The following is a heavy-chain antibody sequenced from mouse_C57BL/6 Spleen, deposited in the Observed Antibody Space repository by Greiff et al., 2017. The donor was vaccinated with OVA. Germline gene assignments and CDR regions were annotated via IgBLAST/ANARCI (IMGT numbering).Heavy chain of an antibody. CDR2: IDPSDSYT. D-gene: IGHD4-1*01. CDR1: GYTFTSYW. Sequence: QVQLQQPGAELVMPGASVKLSCKASGYTFTSYWMHWVKQRPGQGLEWIGEIDPSDSYTNYNQKFKGKSTLTVDKSSSTAYMQLSSLTSEDSAVYYCARSELTGTGAWFAYWGQGTLVTVSA. CDR3: ARSELTGTGAWFAY. J-gene: IGHJ3*01. V-gene: IGHV1-69*01.